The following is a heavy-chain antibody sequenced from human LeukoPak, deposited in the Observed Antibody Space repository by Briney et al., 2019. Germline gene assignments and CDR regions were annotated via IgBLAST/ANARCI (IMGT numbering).Heavy chain of an antibody. J-gene: IGHJ4*02. D-gene: IGHD3-10*01. CDR3: ARHLSRGSGTYYNPDMDY. V-gene: IGHV5-51*01. CDR2: IYPGDSEA. CDR1: GYSFTTSW. Sequence: GESLRISCKGFGYSFTTSWIGWVRQMPGKGLEWMGIIYPGDSEARYSPSFQGHVTISADKSNSAVYLQWSSLKASDTAMYYCARHLSRGSGTYYNPDMDYWGQGTLVTVSS.